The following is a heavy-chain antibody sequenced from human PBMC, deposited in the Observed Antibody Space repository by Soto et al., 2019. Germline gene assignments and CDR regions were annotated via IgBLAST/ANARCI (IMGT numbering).Heavy chain of an antibody. V-gene: IGHV4-39*01. J-gene: IGHJ4*02. D-gene: IGHD6-19*01. CDR2: IYYSGST. CDR3: ATDSAVAPDY. Sequence: SETLSLTCTVSGGSISSSSYYWGWIRQPPGKGLEWIGSIYYSGSTYYNPSLKSRVTISVDTSKNQFSLKLSSVTAADTAVYYCATDSAVAPDYWGQGTLVTVSS. CDR1: GGSISSSSYY.